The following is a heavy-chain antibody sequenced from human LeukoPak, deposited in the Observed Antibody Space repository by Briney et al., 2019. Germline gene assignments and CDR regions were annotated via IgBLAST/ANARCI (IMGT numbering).Heavy chain of an antibody. Sequence: GTSLRLSCAASGFTFSTFGMHWVRQAPGKGLEWVALIWNDGSKNLHADSVEGRFTISRDNSRDTLYLQMNSLRAEDTAVYYCADSSGYYDAFDIWGQGTMVTVSS. J-gene: IGHJ3*02. CDR3: ADSSGYYDAFDI. V-gene: IGHV3-33*03. CDR2: IWNDGSKN. CDR1: GFTFSTFG. D-gene: IGHD3-22*01.